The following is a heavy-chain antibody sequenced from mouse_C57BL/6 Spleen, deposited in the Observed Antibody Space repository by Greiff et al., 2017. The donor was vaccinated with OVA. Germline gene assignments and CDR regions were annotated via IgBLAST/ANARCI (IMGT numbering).Heavy chain of an antibody. J-gene: IGHJ4*01. CDR1: GFSLTSYG. V-gene: IGHV2-5*01. CDR2: IWRGGST. CDR3: AKRGYDGGYAMDY. D-gene: IGHD2-2*01. Sequence: VKLVESGPGLVQPSQSLSITCTVSGFSLTSYGVHWVRQSPGKGLEWLGVIWRGGSTDYNAAFMSRLSITKDNSKSQVFFKMNSLQADDTAIYYCAKRGYDGGYAMDYWGQGTSVTVSS.